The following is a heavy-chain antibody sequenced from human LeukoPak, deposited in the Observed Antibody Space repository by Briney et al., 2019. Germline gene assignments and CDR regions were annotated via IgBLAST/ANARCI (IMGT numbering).Heavy chain of an antibody. CDR3: ATDRYRYAN. CDR1: GFTFSSYW. D-gene: IGHD5-18*01. Sequence: GGSLRLFCAASGFTFSSYWMSWVRQAPGKGLEWVANIKQDGSEKYYVDSVKGRFTISRDNAKNSLYLQLYSLRAEDTAVYYCATDRYRYANWGQGTLVTVSS. V-gene: IGHV3-7*04. J-gene: IGHJ4*02. CDR2: IKQDGSEK.